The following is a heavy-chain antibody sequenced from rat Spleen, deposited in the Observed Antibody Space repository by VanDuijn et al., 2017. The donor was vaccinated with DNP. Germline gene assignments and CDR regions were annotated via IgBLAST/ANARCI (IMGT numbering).Heavy chain of an antibody. Sequence: EVQLVETGGGLVQPGRSLKLSCVASGFTFSSYWMYWIRQAPGKGLEWVASITSSGGNTFYPDSVKGRFTISRDDARNTLYLQMNSLRSGDTATYYCARVMTTGAMDTWGQGTSVTVSS. D-gene: IGHD5-1*01. J-gene: IGHJ4*01. CDR1: GFTFSSYW. CDR3: ARVMTTGAMDT. V-gene: IGHV5-58*01. CDR2: ITSSGGNT.